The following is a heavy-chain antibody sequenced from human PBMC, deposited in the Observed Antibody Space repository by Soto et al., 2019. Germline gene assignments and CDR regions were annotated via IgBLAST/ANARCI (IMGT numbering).Heavy chain of an antibody. CDR1: GFTFSSYG. V-gene: IGHV3-30*18. CDR3: AKATLAYCGGDCPAHY. Sequence: PGGSLRLSCAASGFTFSSYGMHWVRQAPGKGLEWVAVISYDGSNKYYADSVKGRFTISRDNSKNTLYLQMNSLRAEDTAVYYCAKATLAYCGGDCPAHYWGQGTLVTVSS. CDR2: ISYDGSNK. D-gene: IGHD2-21*02. J-gene: IGHJ4*02.